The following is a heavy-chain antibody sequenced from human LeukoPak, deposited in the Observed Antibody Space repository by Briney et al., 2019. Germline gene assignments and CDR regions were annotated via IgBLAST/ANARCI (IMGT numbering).Heavy chain of an antibody. CDR3: ARELHSSSWYSGGAFDI. D-gene: IGHD6-13*01. Sequence: SVKVSCKASGYTFTSYGISWVRQAPGQGLEWMGGIIPIFGTANYAQKFQGRVTITADESTSTAYMELSSLRSEDTAVYYCARELHSSSWYSGGAFDIWGQGTMVTVSS. V-gene: IGHV1-69*13. CDR2: IIPIFGTA. CDR1: GYTFTSYG. J-gene: IGHJ3*02.